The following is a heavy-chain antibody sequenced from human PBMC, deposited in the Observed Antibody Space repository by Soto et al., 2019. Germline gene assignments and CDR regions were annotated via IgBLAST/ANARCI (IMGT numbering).Heavy chain of an antibody. D-gene: IGHD3-22*01. J-gene: IGHJ4*02. CDR3: ARVGRDSSGYYAYYFDY. Sequence: SETLSLTCTVSGGYISSYYWSWIRQPPGKGLEWIGYIYYSGSTNYNPSLKSRVTISVDTSKNQFSLKLSSVTAADTAVYYCARVGRDSSGYYAYYFDYWGQGTLVTVSS. CDR2: IYYSGST. V-gene: IGHV4-59*01. CDR1: GGYISSYY.